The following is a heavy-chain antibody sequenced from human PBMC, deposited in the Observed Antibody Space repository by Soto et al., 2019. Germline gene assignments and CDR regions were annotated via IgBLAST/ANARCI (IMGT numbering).Heavy chain of an antibody. Sequence: EVQLVESGGGLVQPGGSLRLSCAASGFTFSSYWMHWVRQAPGKGLVWVSRINSDGSSTTYADSVKGRFTISRDNAKNPLYLQMNSLRAEDTAVHYCARGDSSSWFRGLDYWGQGTLVTVSA. CDR2: INSDGSST. J-gene: IGHJ4*02. D-gene: IGHD6-13*01. V-gene: IGHV3-74*01. CDR3: ARGDSSSWFRGLDY. CDR1: GFTFSSYW.